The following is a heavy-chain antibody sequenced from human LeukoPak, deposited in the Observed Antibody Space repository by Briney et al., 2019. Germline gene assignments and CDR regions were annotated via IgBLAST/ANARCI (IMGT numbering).Heavy chain of an antibody. CDR2: VHTTTGNP. D-gene: IGHD5-24*01. CDR3: ARDAYNLGDDLDH. V-gene: IGHV7-4-1*02. Sequence: GASVKVSCKASGYTFSSYALDWVRQAPGQGLEWMGWVHTTTGNPTYAQGFTGRFVFSLDTSVSTAYLQISSLKAEDTAVYYCARDAYNLGDDLDHWGQGTLVTVSS. CDR1: GYTFSSYA. J-gene: IGHJ4*02.